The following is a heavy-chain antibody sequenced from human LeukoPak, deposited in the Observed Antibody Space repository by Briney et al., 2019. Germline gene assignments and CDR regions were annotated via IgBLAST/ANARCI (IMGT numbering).Heavy chain of an antibody. V-gene: IGHV1-18*01. J-gene: IGHJ3*02. CDR2: ISAYNGNT. D-gene: IGHD3-22*01. CDR3: ARDLDTMIVGYDASDI. Sequence: ASVKVSCKASGYTFTSYGISWVRQAPGQGLEWMGWISAYNGNTNYAQKLQGRVTMTTDTSTSTAYMELRSLRSDDTAVYYCARDLDTMIVGYDASDIWGQGTMVTVSS. CDR1: GYTFTSYG.